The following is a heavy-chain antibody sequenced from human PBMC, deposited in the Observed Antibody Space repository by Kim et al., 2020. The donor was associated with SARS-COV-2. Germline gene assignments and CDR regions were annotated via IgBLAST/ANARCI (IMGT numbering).Heavy chain of an antibody. CDR2: IAGSGSRI. J-gene: IGHJ6*01. CDR1: GFTFSSYA. CDR3: AKDQVVVTRDYFYYGMDV. Sequence: GGSLRLSCVASGFTFSSYAMSWVRQAPGKGLEWVSVIAGSGSRIYYGDSVKGRFTIARDNAKNTLYLQMHSLSSEDTAIYYGAKDQVVVTRDYFYYGMDVWGQWTTVTVSA. V-gene: IGHV3-23*05. D-gene: IGHD2-15*01.